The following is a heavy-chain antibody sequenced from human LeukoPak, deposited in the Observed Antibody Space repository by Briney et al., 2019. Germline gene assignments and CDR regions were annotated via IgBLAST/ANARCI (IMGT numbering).Heavy chain of an antibody. Sequence: PGGSLRLSCAASGFTVSSNYMSWVRQAPGKGLEWVSVIYSGGSTYYADSVKGRFTISRDNSKNTLYLQMNSLRAEDTAVYYCARDLYYGGYYGMDVWGQGTTVTVSS. CDR3: ARDLYYGGYYGMDV. CDR1: GFTVSSNY. V-gene: IGHV3-66*01. D-gene: IGHD3-10*01. CDR2: IYSGGST. J-gene: IGHJ6*02.